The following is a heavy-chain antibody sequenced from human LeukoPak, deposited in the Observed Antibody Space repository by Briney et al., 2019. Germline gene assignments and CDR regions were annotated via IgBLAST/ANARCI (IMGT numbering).Heavy chain of an antibody. V-gene: IGHV1-8*01. CDR2: MNPNSGNT. Sequence: ASVKVSCKASGYTFTSYDINWVRQGTGQGLEWMGWMNPNSGNTGYAQKFQGRVTMTRNTAISTAYMELSSLRSEDTAVYYCVRTYYYDNNGPNWFDPWGQGTLVTVSS. CDR1: GYTFTSYD. D-gene: IGHD3-22*01. CDR3: VRTYYYDNNGPNWFDP. J-gene: IGHJ5*02.